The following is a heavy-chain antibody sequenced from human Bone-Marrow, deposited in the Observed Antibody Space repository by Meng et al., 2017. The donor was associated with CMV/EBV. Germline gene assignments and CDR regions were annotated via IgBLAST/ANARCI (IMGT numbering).Heavy chain of an antibody. CDR1: GGSFSGYY. Sequence: SETLSLTCAVYGGSFSGYYWSWIRQPPGKGLECIGEINHSGSTNYHPSLKSRVTISVDTSKNQFSLKLSSVTAADTAVYYCARGNVLLWFGELPKGGWFDPWGQGTLVTVSS. CDR3: ARGNVLLWFGELPKGGWFDP. CDR2: INHSGST. V-gene: IGHV4-34*01. J-gene: IGHJ5*02. D-gene: IGHD3-10*01.